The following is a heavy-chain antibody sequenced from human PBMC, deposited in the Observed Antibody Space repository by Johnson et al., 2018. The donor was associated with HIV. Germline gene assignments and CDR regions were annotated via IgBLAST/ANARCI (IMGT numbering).Heavy chain of an antibody. J-gene: IGHJ3*02. CDR3: ARVTRDDAFDI. D-gene: IGHD4-11*01. Sequence: QMLLVESGGGVVQPGRSLRLSCAASGFTFSSYAMHWVRQAPGQGLEWVAVISYDGSNKYYADSVKGRFTISRDNSNNTLYLQMNSLRGDDTAVYYCARVTRDDAFDIWGQGTMVTVSS. CDR2: ISYDGSNK. V-gene: IGHV3-30-3*01. CDR1: GFTFSSYA.